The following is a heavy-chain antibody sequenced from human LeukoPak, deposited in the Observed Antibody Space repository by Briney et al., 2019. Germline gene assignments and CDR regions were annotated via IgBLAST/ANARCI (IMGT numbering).Heavy chain of an antibody. J-gene: IGHJ4*02. CDR1: GFTFSSYS. CDR3: ASRHDYGDSDY. V-gene: IGHV3-48*01. D-gene: IGHD4-17*01. Sequence: GGSLRLSCAASGFTFSSYSMSSSSTIYYADSVKGRFTISRDNVKNSLYLQMNSLRAEDTAVYYCASRHDYGDSDYWGQGTLVTVSS. CDR2: SSSTI.